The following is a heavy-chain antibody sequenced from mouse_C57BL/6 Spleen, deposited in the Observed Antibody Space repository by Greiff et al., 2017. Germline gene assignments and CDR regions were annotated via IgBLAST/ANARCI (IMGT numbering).Heavy chain of an antibody. Sequence: VQLQQSGPELVKPGASVKISCKASGYTFTDYYMNWVKQSHGKSLEWIGDINPNNGGTSYNQKFKGKATLTVDKSSSTAYMELRSLTSEDSAVYYCARVDYGSSYGRYVDVWGTGTTVTVSS. CDR2: INPNNGGT. CDR1: GYTFTDYY. J-gene: IGHJ1*03. V-gene: IGHV1-26*01. D-gene: IGHD1-1*01. CDR3: ARVDYGSSYGRYVDV.